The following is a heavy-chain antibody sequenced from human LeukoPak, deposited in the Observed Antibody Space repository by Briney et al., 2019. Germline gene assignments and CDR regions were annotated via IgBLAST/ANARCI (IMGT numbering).Heavy chain of an antibody. Sequence: SVKVSCKASGGTFSSYAISWVRQAPGQGLEWMGRIIPILGIANYAQKFQGRVTITADKSTSTAYMELSSLRSEDTAVYYCARTLGYCSGGSCSGRDYWGQGTLVTVSS. D-gene: IGHD2-15*01. CDR3: ARTLGYCSGGSCSGRDY. CDR1: GGTFSSYA. V-gene: IGHV1-69*04. CDR2: IIPILGIA. J-gene: IGHJ4*02.